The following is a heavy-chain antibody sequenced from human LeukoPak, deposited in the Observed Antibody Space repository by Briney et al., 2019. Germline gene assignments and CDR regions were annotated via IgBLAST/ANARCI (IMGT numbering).Heavy chain of an antibody. J-gene: IGHJ4*02. CDR1: GYTFTSYG. V-gene: IGHV1-8*02. Sequence: GASVKVSCKASGYTFTSYGINWVRQATGQGLEWMGWMNPNSGNTGYAQKFQGRVTMTRNTSISTAYMELSSLRSEDTAVYYCARNYMVRGVILTPGGYWGQGTLVTVSS. CDR2: MNPNSGNT. D-gene: IGHD3-10*01. CDR3: ARNYMVRGVILTPGGY.